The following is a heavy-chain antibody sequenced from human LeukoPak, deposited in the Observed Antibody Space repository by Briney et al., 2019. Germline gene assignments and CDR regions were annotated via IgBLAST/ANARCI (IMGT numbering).Heavy chain of an antibody. V-gene: IGHV1-8*03. J-gene: IGHJ6*03. CDR2: MNPNSGNT. CDR3: ARAPQWLVLGAYYYYMDV. CDR1: GYTFTSYD. Sequence: ASVKVSCKASGYTFTSYDINWVRQATGQGLEWMGWMNPNSGNTGYAQKFQGRVTITRDTSISAAYMELSSLRSEDTAVYYCARAPQWLVLGAYYYYMDVWGKGTTVTVSS. D-gene: IGHD6-19*01.